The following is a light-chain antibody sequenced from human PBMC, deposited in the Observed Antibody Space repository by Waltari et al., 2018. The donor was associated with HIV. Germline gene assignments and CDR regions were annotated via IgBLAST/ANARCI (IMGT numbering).Light chain of an antibody. CDR1: QSVLYSSNNKNY. J-gene: IGKJ1*01. V-gene: IGKV4-1*01. CDR2: WAS. Sequence: DIVMTQSPDSLAVSLGERATINCKSSQSVLYSSNNKNYLAWYQQKPGQPPKLLLYWASTRESAVPDRFSGSGSGTDFTLTISSLQAEDLAVYYCQQYYSSPRTFGQGTKVEIK. CDR3: QQYYSSPRT.